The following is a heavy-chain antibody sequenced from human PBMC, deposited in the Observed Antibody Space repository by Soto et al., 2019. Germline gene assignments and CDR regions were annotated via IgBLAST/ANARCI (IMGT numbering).Heavy chain of an antibody. Sequence: PPGKGLEWIGSIYYSGSTYYNPSIKSRVTISVDTSKNQFSLKLSSVTAADTAVYYCARRKAGRTRYHHGMDVWGQGITLT. CDR2: IYYSGST. J-gene: IGHJ6*01. V-gene: IGHV4-39*01. CDR3: ARRKAGRTRYHHGMDV. D-gene: IGHD6-6*01.